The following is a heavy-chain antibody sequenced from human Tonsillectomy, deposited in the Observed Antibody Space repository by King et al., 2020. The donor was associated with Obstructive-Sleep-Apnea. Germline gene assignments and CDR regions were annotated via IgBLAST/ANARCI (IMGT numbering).Heavy chain of an antibody. D-gene: IGHD5-24*01. CDR3: ARGALDGYSLDY. J-gene: IGHJ4*02. Sequence: VQLMESGGGVVQPGRSLRLSCAASGFTFSSYAMHWVRQAPGKGLEWVAVISDDGSNKYYADSVKGRFTISRDNSKNTLYLQMNSLRAEDTAVYYCARGALDGYSLDYWGQGTLVTVSS. CDR1: GFTFSSYA. CDR2: ISDDGSNK. V-gene: IGHV3-30-3*01.